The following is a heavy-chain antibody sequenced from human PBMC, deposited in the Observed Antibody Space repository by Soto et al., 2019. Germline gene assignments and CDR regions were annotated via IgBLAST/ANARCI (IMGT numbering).Heavy chain of an antibody. CDR3: ARDRGSSSSPYYFDY. Sequence: ASVKVSCKASGYTFTGYYMHWVRQAPGQGLDWMGWINPNNGDTNYAQKLQGRVTMTTDTSTSTAYMELRSLRSDDTAVYYCARDRGSSSSPYYFDYWGQGTLVTVSS. CDR1: GYTFTGYY. D-gene: IGHD6-6*01. V-gene: IGHV1-2*02. J-gene: IGHJ4*02. CDR2: INPNNGDT.